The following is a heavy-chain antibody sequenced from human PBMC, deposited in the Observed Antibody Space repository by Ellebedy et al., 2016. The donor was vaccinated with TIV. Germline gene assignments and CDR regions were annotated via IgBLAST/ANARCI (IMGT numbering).Heavy chain of an antibody. CDR1: GFTFSSHW. J-gene: IGHJ4*02. CDR3: AKYCGSDSILCH. CDR2: IRYDGSFK. Sequence: GGSLRLSCAASGFTFSSHWMHWVRQAPGKGLEWVAFIRYDGSFKDYADSVKGRFTISRDNSKNALYLQMNSLRSEDTAVYFFAKYCGSDSILCHWGQGTLVTVSS. D-gene: IGHD2-21*02. V-gene: IGHV3-30*02.